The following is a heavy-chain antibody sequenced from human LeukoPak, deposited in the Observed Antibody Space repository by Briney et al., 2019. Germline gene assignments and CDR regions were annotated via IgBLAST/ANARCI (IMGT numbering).Heavy chain of an antibody. J-gene: IGHJ3*02. CDR1: GGSINNFY. V-gene: IGHV4-59*08. CDR3: ARHPRGDSSNPPDSFDI. CDR2: IFHSGTS. Sequence: SETLSLTCTVSGGSINNFYWSWIRQPPGKGLEWLGFIFHSGTSNYNPSLESRVSMSVDTSRNQFSLNLRSLTAADTAVYYCARHPRGDSSNPPDSFDIWGQGTVVTVSS. D-gene: IGHD2-21*02.